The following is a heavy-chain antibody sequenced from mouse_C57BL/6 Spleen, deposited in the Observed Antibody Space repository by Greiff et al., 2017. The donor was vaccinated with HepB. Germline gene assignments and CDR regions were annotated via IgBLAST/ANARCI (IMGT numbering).Heavy chain of an antibody. D-gene: IGHD1-1*01. CDR2: INPNNGGT. V-gene: IGHV1-26*01. J-gene: IGHJ4*01. Sequence: EVQRQEAGPGLVKPGASVKISCKASGYTFTDYYMNWVKQSHGKSLDWIGDINPNNGGTSYNQKFKGKATLTVDKSSSTAYMELRSLTSEDSAVYYCAIDYYGSSYAMDYWGQGTSVTVSS. CDR3: AIDYYGSSYAMDY. CDR1: GYTFTDYY.